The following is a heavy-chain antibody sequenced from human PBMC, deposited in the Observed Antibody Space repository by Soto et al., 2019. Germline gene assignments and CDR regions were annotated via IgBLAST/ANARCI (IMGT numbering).Heavy chain of an antibody. V-gene: IGHV4-31*03. Sequence: QVQLQESGPGLVKPSQTLSLTCTVSGGSVSSGGYYWTWIRQHPGKGLEWIGYIYYRGNTYYNPSLKSRLTISLDTSRNQFSLQLTSVTAADTAMYYCASMVGSVTSYYFDYWGQGTLVTVSS. CDR2: IYYRGNT. D-gene: IGHD3-10*01. CDR3: ASMVGSVTSYYFDY. CDR1: GGSVSSGGYY. J-gene: IGHJ4*02.